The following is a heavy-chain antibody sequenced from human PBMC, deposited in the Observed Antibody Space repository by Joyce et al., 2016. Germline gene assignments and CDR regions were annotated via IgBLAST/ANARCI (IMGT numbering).Heavy chain of an antibody. D-gene: IGHD6-13*01. Sequence: HLQLQESGPGLVNPSETLSLSCSVSGYSVTSSSHYWAWIRQPPGKGLEWVGSVFSPGNTHCNPSRKSRVTLSLETSKTRFSLRLTTVTAADTATYYCASRNCSSSSCSGNFAYWGQGTQVVVSS. V-gene: IGHV4-39*07. J-gene: IGHJ4*02. CDR2: VFSPGNT. CDR3: ASRNCSSSSCSGNFAY. CDR1: GYSVTSSSHY.